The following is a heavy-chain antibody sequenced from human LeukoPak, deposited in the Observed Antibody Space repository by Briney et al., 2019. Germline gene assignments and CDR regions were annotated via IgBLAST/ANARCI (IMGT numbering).Heavy chain of an antibody. CDR1: GGSISSFY. D-gene: IGHD3-22*01. Sequence: PSETLSLTCTVSGGSISSFYWSWIRQPPGKGLEWIGYIYTSGSTNYNPSLKSRVTISVDTSKNQFSLKLSSVTAADTAVYYCARLSSGYYYADYWGQGTLVTVSS. V-gene: IGHV4-4*09. J-gene: IGHJ4*02. CDR3: ARLSSGYYYADY. CDR2: IYTSGST.